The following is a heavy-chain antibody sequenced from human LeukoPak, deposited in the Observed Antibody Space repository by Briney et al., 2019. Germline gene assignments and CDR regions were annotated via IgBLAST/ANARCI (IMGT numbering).Heavy chain of an antibody. V-gene: IGHV3-23*01. CDR1: GFTFSSYA. J-gene: IGHJ4*02. CDR3: AKDSPVARGTVWYYFDS. Sequence: GGSLRLSCAASGFTFSSYAMSWVRQAPGKGLEWVSAISGSGGSTYYADSVKGRFTISRDNSKKTLFLQMNSLRAEDTAVYYCAKDSPVARGTVWYYFDSWGQGTLVTVSS. D-gene: IGHD2-15*01. CDR2: ISGSGGST.